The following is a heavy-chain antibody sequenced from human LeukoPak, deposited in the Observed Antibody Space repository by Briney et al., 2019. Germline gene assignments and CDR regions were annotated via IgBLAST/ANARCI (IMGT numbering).Heavy chain of an antibody. CDR2: ISTTGSTI. J-gene: IGHJ4*02. CDR3: ASRFDY. Sequence: GGSLRLSCAASGFTSSSYSMNWVRQAPGKGLEWVSYISTTGSTIYYADSVKGRFTISRDNAKSSLFLQMNSLRDEDTAVYYCASRFDYWGQGTLVTVSS. CDR1: GFTSSSYS. V-gene: IGHV3-48*02.